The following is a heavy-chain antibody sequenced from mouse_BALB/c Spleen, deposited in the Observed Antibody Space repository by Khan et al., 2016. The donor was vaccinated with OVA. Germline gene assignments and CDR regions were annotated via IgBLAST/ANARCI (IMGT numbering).Heavy chain of an antibody. Sequence: EVELVESGGGLVQPGGSRKLSCAASGFTFSDYGMAWVRQAPGKGPEWVAFISSLAYTFYYAATVTGRFTICRENAKNTLYLEMSSLRSEDTAMYYCASGGKGWFAYWGQGTLVTVSA. J-gene: IGHJ3*01. CDR2: ISSLAYTF. CDR1: GFTFSDYG. CDR3: ASGGKGWFAY. D-gene: IGHD1-1*02. V-gene: IGHV5-15*02.